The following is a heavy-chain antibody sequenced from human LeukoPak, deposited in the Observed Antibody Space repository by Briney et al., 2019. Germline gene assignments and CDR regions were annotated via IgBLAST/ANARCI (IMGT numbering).Heavy chain of an antibody. V-gene: IGHV3-30-3*01. CDR3: ARGFTSRSGGSLGF. CDR2: ISHDGNTG. D-gene: IGHD2-15*01. Sequence: PGRSLRLSCAASKFMFSAYNMHWVRQVPGKGLEWLAIISHDGNTGHYADSVKGRFTISRDNSKDTVDLQMNSLRADDTAVYYCARGFTSRSGGSLGFWGQGTLVTVSS. CDR1: KFMFSAYN. J-gene: IGHJ4*02.